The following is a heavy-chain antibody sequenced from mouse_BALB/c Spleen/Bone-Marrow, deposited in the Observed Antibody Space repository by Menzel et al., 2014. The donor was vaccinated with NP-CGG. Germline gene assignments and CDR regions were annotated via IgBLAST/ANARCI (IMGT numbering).Heavy chain of an antibody. CDR2: INPSSGYT. Sequence: SGAELARPGASVKMSCKASGYTFTSYTMHWVKQRPGQGLEWIGYINPSSGYTNYNQKFKDKATLTADKSSSTAYMQLSSLTSEDSAVYYCARSRDFTTGFAYWGQGTLVTVSA. CDR3: ARSRDFTTGFAY. V-gene: IGHV1-4*01. CDR1: GYTFTSYT. J-gene: IGHJ3*01. D-gene: IGHD1-1*01.